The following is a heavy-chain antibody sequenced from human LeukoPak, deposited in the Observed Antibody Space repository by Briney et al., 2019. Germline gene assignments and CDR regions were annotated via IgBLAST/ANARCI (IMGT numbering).Heavy chain of an antibody. V-gene: IGHV4-39*07. J-gene: IGHJ4*02. CDR2: IYYSGST. Sequence: SETLSLTCTVSGGSISSSSYYWGWIRQPPGKGLEWIGSIYYSGSTSYNPSLKSRVTISVDTSKNQFSLKLSSVTAADTAVYYCARDRSSYVTDHWGQGTLVTVSS. D-gene: IGHD3-10*01. CDR1: GGSISSSSYY. CDR3: ARDRSSYVTDH.